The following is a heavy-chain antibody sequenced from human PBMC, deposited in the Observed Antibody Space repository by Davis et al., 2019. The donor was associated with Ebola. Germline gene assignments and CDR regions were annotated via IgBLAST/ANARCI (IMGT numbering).Heavy chain of an antibody. CDR2: IYYSGST. D-gene: IGHD3/OR15-3a*01. CDR3: ARDLVLRGPYGEKGWTDYYYGMDV. Sequence: MPSETLSLTCTVSGGSISSGGYYWSWIRQHPGKGLEWIGYIYYSGSTYYNPSLKSRVTISVDTSKNQFSLKLSSVTAADTAVYYCARDLVLRGPYGEKGWTDYYYGMDVWGKGTTVTVSS. V-gene: IGHV4-31*03. CDR1: GGSISSGGYY. J-gene: IGHJ6*04.